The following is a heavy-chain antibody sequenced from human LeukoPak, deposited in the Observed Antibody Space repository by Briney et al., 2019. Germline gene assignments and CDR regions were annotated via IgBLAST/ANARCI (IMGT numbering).Heavy chain of an antibody. CDR2: INHSGST. CDR1: GGSISSYY. V-gene: IGHV4-34*01. J-gene: IGHJ4*02. D-gene: IGHD2-15*01. CDR3: ARRRIPAHIYYFDY. Sequence: SETLSLTCTVSGGSISSYYWSWIRQSPGKGLEWIGEINHSGSTNYNPSLKSRVTISVDTSKNQFSLKLSSVTAADTAVYYCARRRIPAHIYYFDYWGQGTLVTVSS.